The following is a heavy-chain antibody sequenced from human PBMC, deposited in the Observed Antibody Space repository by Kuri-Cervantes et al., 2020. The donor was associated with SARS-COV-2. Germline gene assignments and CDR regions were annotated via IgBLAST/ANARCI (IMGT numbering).Heavy chain of an antibody. Sequence: GESLKISCAASGFTFSSYAMHWVRQAPGKGLEWVAVISYDGSNKYYADSVKGRFTISRDNSKNTLYLQMNSLRAEDTAVYYCAREATGGAFDIWGQGTMVTVSS. V-gene: IGHV3-30-3*01. D-gene: IGHD3-10*01. CDR3: AREATGGAFDI. J-gene: IGHJ3*02. CDR1: GFTFSSYA. CDR2: ISYDGSNK.